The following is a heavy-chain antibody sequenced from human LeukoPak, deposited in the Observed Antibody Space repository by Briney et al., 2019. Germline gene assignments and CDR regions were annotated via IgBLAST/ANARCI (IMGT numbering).Heavy chain of an antibody. CDR1: GYTFTSYA. CDR2: IIPIFGTA. D-gene: IGHD6-13*01. J-gene: IGHJ4*02. CDR3: AREPRRYSSSPFDY. V-gene: IGHV1-69*13. Sequence: ASVKVSCKASGYTFTSYAISWVRQAPGQGLEWMGGIIPIFGTANYAQKFQGRVTITADESTSTAYMELSSLRSEDTAVYYCAREPRRYSSSPFDYWGQGTLVTVSS.